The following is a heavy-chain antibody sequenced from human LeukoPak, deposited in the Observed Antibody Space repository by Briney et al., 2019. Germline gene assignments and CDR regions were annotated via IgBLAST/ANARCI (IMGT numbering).Heavy chain of an antibody. J-gene: IGHJ4*02. D-gene: IGHD3-22*01. CDR3: ARGNSGYYLRETYYFDY. CDR1: GGTFSSYA. CDR2: IIPIFGTA. Sequence: SVKVSCKASGGTFSSYAISWVRQAPGQGLEWMGGIIPIFGTANYAQKFQGRVTITADESTSTAYMGLSSLRSEDTAVYYCARGNSGYYLRETYYFDYWGQGTLVTVSS. V-gene: IGHV1-69*13.